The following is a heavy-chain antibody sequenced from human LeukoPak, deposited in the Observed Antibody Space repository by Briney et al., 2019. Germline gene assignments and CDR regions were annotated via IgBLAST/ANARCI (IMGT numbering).Heavy chain of an antibody. CDR1: GFTFSSYA. J-gene: IGHJ4*02. V-gene: IGHV3-23*01. CDR2: ISGSGGSA. Sequence: GGSLRLSCAAFGFTFSSYAMSWVRQAPGKGLEWVSAISGSGGSAYYAVSVKGRFTISRDNSKNTLYLQMNSLRAEDTAVYYCALRSPLGGYFDYWGQGTLVTVSS. CDR3: ALRSPLGGYFDY.